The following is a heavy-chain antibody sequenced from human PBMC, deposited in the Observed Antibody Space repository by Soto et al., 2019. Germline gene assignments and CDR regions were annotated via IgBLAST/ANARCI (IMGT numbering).Heavy chain of an antibody. Sequence: QGQLQQWGAGLLKPSETLSLTCAVYGGSFSGYYWSWIRQPPGKGLEWIGEINHSGNTNYNPSLKSRVTRSVDTSKSQFSLKLSSVTAADTAVYYCARLRWYYYDSSGTGDYWGQGTLVTVSS. CDR2: INHSGNT. V-gene: IGHV4-34*01. J-gene: IGHJ4*02. CDR1: GGSFSGYY. D-gene: IGHD3-22*01. CDR3: ARLRWYYYDSSGTGDY.